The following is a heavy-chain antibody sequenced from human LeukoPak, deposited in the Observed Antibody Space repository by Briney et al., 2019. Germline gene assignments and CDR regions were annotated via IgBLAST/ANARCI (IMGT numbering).Heavy chain of an antibody. V-gene: IGHV4-59*08. CDR2: IYYSGST. Sequence: SETLSLTCTVSGGSISSHYWSWIRQPPGKGLEWIAYIYYSGSTNYHPSLQSRVTISVDTSKNLLSLKVSSVTAADTAVYYCARHMSSGTYPMDVWGQGTTVTVS. CDR3: ARHMSSGTYPMDV. D-gene: IGHD1-26*01. J-gene: IGHJ6*02. CDR1: GGSISSHY.